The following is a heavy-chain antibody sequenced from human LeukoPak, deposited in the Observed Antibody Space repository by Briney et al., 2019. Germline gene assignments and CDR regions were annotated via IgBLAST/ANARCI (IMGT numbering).Heavy chain of an antibody. J-gene: IGHJ4*02. V-gene: IGHV5-51*01. CDR3: ARRRAVAGTYYFDH. CDR2: IYPGDSDT. D-gene: IGHD6-19*01. Sequence: GESLKISCKGSGYSFTSYWIGWVRQMPGKGLEWMGIIYPGDSDTRYSPSFQGQVTISADKSITTAYLQWSSLKASDTAIYYCARRRAVAGTYYFDHWGQGTLVTVSS. CDR1: GYSFTSYW.